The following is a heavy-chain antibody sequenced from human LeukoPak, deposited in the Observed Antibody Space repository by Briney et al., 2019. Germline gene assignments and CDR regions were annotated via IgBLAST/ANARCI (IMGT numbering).Heavy chain of an antibody. CDR2: TGGGGVNT. CDR3: ARETFSMDV. D-gene: IGHD2/OR15-2a*01. V-gene: IGHV3-23*01. J-gene: IGHJ6*02. CDR1: GFTFSSYA. Sequence: GGSLRLSCAASGFTFSSYAMSWVRQAPGKGLEWVSSTGGGGVNTFYADSVKGRFTISRDNSKNTLYLQMNSLRAEDTAVYYCARETFSMDVWGQGTTVTVSS.